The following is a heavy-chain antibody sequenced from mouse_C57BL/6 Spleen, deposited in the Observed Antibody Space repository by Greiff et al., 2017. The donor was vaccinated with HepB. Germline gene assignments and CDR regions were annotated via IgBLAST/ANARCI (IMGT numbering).Heavy chain of an antibody. Sequence: QVQPQQPGAELVKPGASVKLSCKASGYTFTSYWMQWVKQRPGQGLEWIGEIDPSDSYTNYNQKFKGKATLTVDTSSSTAYMQLSSLTSEDSAVYYCARWDAMDYWGQGTSVTVSS. J-gene: IGHJ4*01. V-gene: IGHV1-50*01. CDR3: ARWDAMDY. CDR1: GYTFTSYW. CDR2: IDPSDSYT.